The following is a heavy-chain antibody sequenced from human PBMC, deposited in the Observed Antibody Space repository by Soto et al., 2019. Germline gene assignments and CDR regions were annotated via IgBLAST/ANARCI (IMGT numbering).Heavy chain of an antibody. Sequence: ASVKVSCKASGYTFTGYYMHWVRQAPGQGLERMGWINPNSGGTNYAQKFQGRVTMTRDTSISTAYMELSRLRSDDTAVYYCARDIVATIPNYYYYYYGMDVWGQGTTVTVSS. D-gene: IGHD5-12*01. CDR3: ARDIVATIPNYYYYYYGMDV. CDR1: GYTFTGYY. CDR2: INPNSGGT. V-gene: IGHV1-2*02. J-gene: IGHJ6*02.